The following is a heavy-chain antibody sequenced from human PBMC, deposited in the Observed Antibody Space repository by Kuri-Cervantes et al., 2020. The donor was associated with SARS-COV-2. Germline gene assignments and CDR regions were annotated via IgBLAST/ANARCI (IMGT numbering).Heavy chain of an antibody. D-gene: IGHD1-14*01. V-gene: IGHV3-7*03. CDR3: VRKPAAGFDF. J-gene: IGHJ4*02. CDR1: GFTFADYW. Sequence: GGSLRLSCSVSGFTFADYWMAWVRQAPGGGLETVANIKYDESEKHHLDSVKGRFITSRDNAENSLFLQMNSLRVEDTAMYYCVRKPAAGFDFWGLGTLVTVSS. CDR2: IKYDESEK.